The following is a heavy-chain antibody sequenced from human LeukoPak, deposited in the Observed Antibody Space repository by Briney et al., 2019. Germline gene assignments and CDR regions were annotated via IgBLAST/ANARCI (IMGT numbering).Heavy chain of an antibody. D-gene: IGHD3-16*01. CDR1: GFTFSSYE. CDR2: IRSSGSTT. J-gene: IGHJ4*02. V-gene: IGHV3-48*03. CDR3: VRAGNSLNYFDC. Sequence: PGGSLRHSCAASGFTFSSYEMNWVRQAPGKGLEWVSYIRSSGSTTYYADSVKGRFTISRDNAKDSLYLQMNSLRAEDTAVYHCVRAGNSLNYFDCWGQGTLVTVSS.